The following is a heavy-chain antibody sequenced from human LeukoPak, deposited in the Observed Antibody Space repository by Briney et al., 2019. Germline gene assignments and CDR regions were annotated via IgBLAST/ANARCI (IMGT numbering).Heavy chain of an antibody. CDR3: AREGIAVAGIFDY. Sequence: GGSLRLSCAASGFTFSSYGMHWVRQAPGKGLEWVAVIWYDGSNKYYADSVKGRFTISRDNSKNTLYLQMNSLRAEDTAVYYCAREGIAVAGIFDYWGQGTLVTVSS. V-gene: IGHV3-33*01. J-gene: IGHJ4*02. CDR1: GFTFSSYG. D-gene: IGHD6-19*01. CDR2: IWYDGSNK.